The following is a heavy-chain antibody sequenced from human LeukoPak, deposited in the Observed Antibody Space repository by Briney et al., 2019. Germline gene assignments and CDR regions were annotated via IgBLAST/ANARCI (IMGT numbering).Heavy chain of an antibody. D-gene: IGHD3-10*01. Sequence: SETLSLTCTVSGGSISSYYWSWIRQPPGRGLEWIGYIYYSGSTNYNPSLKSRVTISVDTSKNQFSLKLSSVTAADTAVYYCARSSTGGWFDPWGQGTLVTVSS. CDR1: GGSISSYY. CDR3: ARSSTGGWFDP. V-gene: IGHV4-59*08. J-gene: IGHJ5*02. CDR2: IYYSGST.